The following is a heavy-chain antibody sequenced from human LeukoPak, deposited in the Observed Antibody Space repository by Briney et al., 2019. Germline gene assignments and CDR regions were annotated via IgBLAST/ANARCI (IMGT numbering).Heavy chain of an antibody. CDR3: AKGKVNHDGALDA. J-gene: IGHJ3*01. V-gene: IGHV3-23*01. CDR1: GFTFSSYA. Sequence: GGSLRLSCAASGFTFSSYAMSWVRQAPVKGLEWVSAISGSGGSTYYADSVKGRFTISRDNSKNTLYLQMNSLRAEDTAVYYCAKGKVNHDGALDAWGQGTLVTVSS. D-gene: IGHD2-21*01. CDR2: ISGSGGST.